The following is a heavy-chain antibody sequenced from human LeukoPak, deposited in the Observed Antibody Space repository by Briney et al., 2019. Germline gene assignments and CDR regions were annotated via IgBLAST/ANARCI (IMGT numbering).Heavy chain of an antibody. CDR1: GFTFNTYG. J-gene: IGHJ5*02. D-gene: IGHD4-17*01. CDR3: AKDHDYGDYECWFDP. V-gene: IGHV3-30*02. CDR2: IRYDGSNK. Sequence: GGSLRHSCAASGFTFNTYGMHWVRQAPGKGLEWVAFIRYDGSNKYYADSVKGRFTISRDNSKNTLYLQMNSLRAEDTAVYYCAKDHDYGDYECWFDPWGQGTLVTVSS.